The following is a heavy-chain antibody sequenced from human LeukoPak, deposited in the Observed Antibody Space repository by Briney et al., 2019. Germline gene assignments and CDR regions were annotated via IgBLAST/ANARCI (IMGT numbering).Heavy chain of an antibody. D-gene: IGHD3-16*01. J-gene: IGHJ6*03. V-gene: IGHV3-66*02. Sequence: GGSLRLSCAASGFTVSSNYMSWVRQAPGKGLEWVSVIYSGGSTYYADSVKGRFTISRDNSKNTLYLQMNSLRAEDTAVYYCARGRWGSGGYYYYYMDVWGKGTTVTVSS. CDR1: GFTVSSNY. CDR3: ARGRWGSGGYYYYYMDV. CDR2: IYSGGST.